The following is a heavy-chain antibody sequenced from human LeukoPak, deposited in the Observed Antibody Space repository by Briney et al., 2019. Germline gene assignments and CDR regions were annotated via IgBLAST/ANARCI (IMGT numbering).Heavy chain of an antibody. CDR2: ISYDGRNK. D-gene: IGHD2-15*01. J-gene: IGHJ4*02. CDR3: ARGDCSGGSCYSGADY. Sequence: GGSLRLSCAASGFTFSNYAMHWVRQAPGKGLEWMSVISYDGRNKCFADSVKGRFTLSRDNSKNTLYLQMNNLRAEDTAVYYCARGDCSGGSCYSGADYWGQGTLVTVSS. V-gene: IGHV3-30*04. CDR1: GFTFSNYA.